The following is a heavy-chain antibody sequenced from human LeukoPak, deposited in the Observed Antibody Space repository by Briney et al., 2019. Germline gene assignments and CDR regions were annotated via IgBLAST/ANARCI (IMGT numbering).Heavy chain of an antibody. CDR3: AKDPYSRVGATECFDY. V-gene: IGHV3-23*01. Sequence: GGSLRLSCAASGFTFSSYAMSWVRQAPGKGLEWVSAISGSGGSTYYADSVKGRFTISRDNSKSTLYLQMNSLRAEDTAVYYCAKDPYSRVGATECFDYCGQGTLVTVSS. D-gene: IGHD1-26*01. J-gene: IGHJ4*02. CDR1: GFTFSSYA. CDR2: ISGSGGST.